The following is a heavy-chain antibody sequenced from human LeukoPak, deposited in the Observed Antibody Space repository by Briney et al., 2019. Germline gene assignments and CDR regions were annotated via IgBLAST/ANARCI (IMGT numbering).Heavy chain of an antibody. J-gene: IGHJ4*02. V-gene: IGHV3-23*01. CDR2: ITGSGGNT. Sequence: GGSLRLSCAASGFTFSNYAMRWVRQAPGKGLEWVSAITGSGGNTYYADSVKGRFTISRDNSKNTVSLQMNSLRAEDTAVYYCAKWGDYDVLTGYYVSDYWGQGTLVTVSS. D-gene: IGHD3-9*01. CDR3: AKWGDYDVLTGYYVSDY. CDR1: GFTFSNYA.